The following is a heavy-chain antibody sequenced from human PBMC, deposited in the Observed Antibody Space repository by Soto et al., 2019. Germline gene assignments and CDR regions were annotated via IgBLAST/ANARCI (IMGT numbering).Heavy chain of an antibody. J-gene: IGHJ4*02. CDR2: INHSGST. CDR1: GGSFSGYY. V-gene: IGHV4-34*01. Sequence: SETLSLTCAVYGGSFSGYYWSWIRQPPEKGLEWIGEINHSGSTNYNPSLKSRVTISVDTSKNQFSLKLSSVTAADTAVYYCARRFGELDPYYFDYWGQGTLVTVSS. D-gene: IGHD3-10*01. CDR3: ARRFGELDPYYFDY.